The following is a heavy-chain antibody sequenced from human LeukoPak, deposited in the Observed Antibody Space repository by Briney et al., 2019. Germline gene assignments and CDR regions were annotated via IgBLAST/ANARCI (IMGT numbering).Heavy chain of an antibody. Sequence: GGSLRLSCAASGFTFSSYSMNWVRQAPGKGLEWVSSISSSSSYIYYADSVKGRFTISRDNAKNSLCLQMNSLRAEDTAVYYCARVGYCSGGSCDEDAFDIWGQGTMVTVSS. D-gene: IGHD2-15*01. J-gene: IGHJ3*02. CDR3: ARVGYCSGGSCDEDAFDI. CDR2: ISSSSSYI. CDR1: GFTFSSYS. V-gene: IGHV3-21*01.